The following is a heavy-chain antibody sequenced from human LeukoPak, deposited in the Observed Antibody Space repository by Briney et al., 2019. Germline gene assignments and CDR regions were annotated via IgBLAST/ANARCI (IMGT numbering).Heavy chain of an antibody. V-gene: IGHV3-21*01. CDR1: GFTFSSYS. D-gene: IGHD3-10*01. J-gene: IGHJ4*02. CDR2: ISSSSSYI. CDR3: AREGGPFGELY. Sequence: GGSLRLSCAASGFTFSSYSMNWVRQAPGKGLEWVSSISSSSSYIYYADSVKGRFTISRDNAKNSLYLQMNSLRAEGTAVYYCAREGGPFGELYWGQGTLVTVSS.